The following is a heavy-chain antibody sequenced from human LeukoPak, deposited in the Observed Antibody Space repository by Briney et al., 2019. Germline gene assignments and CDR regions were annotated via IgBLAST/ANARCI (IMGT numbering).Heavy chain of an antibody. V-gene: IGHV4-38-2*02. J-gene: IGHJ5*02. CDR1: GYSISSGYY. Sequence: SETLSLTCTVSGYSISSGYYWGWIRQPPGKGLEWIGSIYHSGGTYYNPSLKSRVTISIDTSRNQFSMNLNSVTAADTAVYYCAKGAGPPWFDPWGQGTLVTVSS. D-gene: IGHD6-19*01. CDR2: IYHSGGT. CDR3: AKGAGPPWFDP.